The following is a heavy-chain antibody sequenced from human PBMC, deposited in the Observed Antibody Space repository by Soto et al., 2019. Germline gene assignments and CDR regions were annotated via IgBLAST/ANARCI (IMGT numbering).Heavy chain of an antibody. CDR3: TRDPYGMDV. J-gene: IGHJ6*02. CDR1: GFTFSSYT. Sequence: EVQLVESGGGLAQPGGSLRLSFAASGFTFSSYTMIWVRQAPGKGLEWVSHISISSSTIYYADSVKGRFTISRDNAKNSLYLQMNSLRDEDTAVYYCTRDPYGMDVWGQGTTVTVSS. V-gene: IGHV3-48*02. CDR2: ISISSSTI.